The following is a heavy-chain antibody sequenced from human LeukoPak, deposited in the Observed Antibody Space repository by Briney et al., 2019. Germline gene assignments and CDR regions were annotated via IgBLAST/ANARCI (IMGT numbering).Heavy chain of an antibody. D-gene: IGHD6-13*01. CDR3: AKDPSGYSSSWYGFNWFDP. Sequence: GGSLRLSCAASGFTFSSYGMHWVRQAPGKGLEWVAVISYDGSNKYYADSVKGRFTISRDNSKNTLYLQMHSLRAEDTAVYYCAKDPSGYSSSWYGFNWFDPWGQGTLVTVSS. V-gene: IGHV3-30*18. J-gene: IGHJ5*02. CDR1: GFTFSSYG. CDR2: ISYDGSNK.